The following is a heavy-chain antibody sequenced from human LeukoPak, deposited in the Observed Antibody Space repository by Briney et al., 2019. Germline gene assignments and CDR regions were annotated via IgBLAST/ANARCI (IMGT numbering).Heavy chain of an antibody. CDR3: AKGVGSTWLSTLSQVTMDV. V-gene: IGHV3-30*18. Sequence: GGSLRLSCAASGFTFSTYGMHWVRQPPGKGLEWVAVISNDGSNKYYADSVKGRVTISRDNSKNTLYLQMNSLRVEDTAVYYCAKGVGSTWLSTLSQVTMDVWGEGTTVTVSS. CDR2: ISNDGSNK. CDR1: GFTFSTYG. J-gene: IGHJ6*04. D-gene: IGHD2/OR15-2a*01.